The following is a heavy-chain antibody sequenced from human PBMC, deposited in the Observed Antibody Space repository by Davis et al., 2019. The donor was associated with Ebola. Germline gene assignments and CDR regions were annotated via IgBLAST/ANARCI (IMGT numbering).Heavy chain of an antibody. Sequence: AASVKVSCKASGYTFTGYYMHWVRQAPGQGLEWMGWINPNSGGTNYAQKLQGRVTMTTDTSTSTAYMELRSLRSEDTAVYYCASLYYYDSSGYLTPFSHYYGMDVWGQGTTVTVSS. D-gene: IGHD3-22*01. CDR1: GYTFTGYY. CDR2: INPNSGGT. CDR3: ASLYYYDSSGYLTPFSHYYGMDV. V-gene: IGHV1-2*02. J-gene: IGHJ6*02.